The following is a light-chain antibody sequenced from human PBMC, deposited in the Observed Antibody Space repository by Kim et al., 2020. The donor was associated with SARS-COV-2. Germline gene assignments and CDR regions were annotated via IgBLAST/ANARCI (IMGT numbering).Light chain of an antibody. J-gene: IGKJ2*01. Sequence: PGDSATLSCGARQGVGNCLAWYQRKPGQPPMLLIHSAATRFTGDTARVSGSGSGTDLTLTISGLEPEDFALYYCQQCSNGLRTFGQGTKLEI. CDR2: SAA. CDR1: QGVGNC. CDR3: QQCSNGLRT. V-gene: IGKV3-11*01.